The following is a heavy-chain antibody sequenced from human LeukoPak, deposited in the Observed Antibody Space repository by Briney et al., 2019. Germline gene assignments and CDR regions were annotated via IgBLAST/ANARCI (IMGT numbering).Heavy chain of an antibody. D-gene: IGHD2-2*01. CDR1: GYTFTSYY. V-gene: IGHV1-46*01. J-gene: IGHJ3*02. Sequence: ASVKVSCKASGYTFTSYYMHWVRQAPGQGLEWMGIINPSGGSTSYAQKFQGRVTMTRDTSTSTVYMELSSLRSEDTAVYYCATRCSSTSCPFDAFDIWGQGTMVTVSS. CDR2: INPSGGST. CDR3: ATRCSSTSCPFDAFDI.